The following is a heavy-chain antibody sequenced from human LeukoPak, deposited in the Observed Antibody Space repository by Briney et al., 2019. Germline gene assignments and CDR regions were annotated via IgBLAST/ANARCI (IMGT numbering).Heavy chain of an antibody. D-gene: IGHD6-13*01. Sequence: SETLSLTCTVSGGSISSGAYCWSWIRQRPGKGLEWIGYMYYDGSTYSNPSLKSRLTISVDTSKNQFSLKLSSVTAADTAVYYCARRLRQQLVQYNWFDPWGQGTLVTVSS. J-gene: IGHJ5*02. V-gene: IGHV4-31*03. CDR3: ARRLRQQLVQYNWFDP. CDR2: MYYDGST. CDR1: GGSISSGAYC.